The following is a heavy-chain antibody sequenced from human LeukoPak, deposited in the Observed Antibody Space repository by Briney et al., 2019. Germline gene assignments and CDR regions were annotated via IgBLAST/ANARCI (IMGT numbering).Heavy chain of an antibody. Sequence: PGGSLRLSCAASGFTFSSYSLNWVRQAPGKGLEWVSPISSSSSYVDYADSVKGRFTISRDNAKNSLYLQMDSLRVEDTAVYYCARDPPSRGTRYFDYWGQGTLVTVSS. D-gene: IGHD3-16*01. CDR3: ARDPPSRGTRYFDY. J-gene: IGHJ4*02. CDR2: ISSSSSYV. V-gene: IGHV3-21*01. CDR1: GFTFSSYS.